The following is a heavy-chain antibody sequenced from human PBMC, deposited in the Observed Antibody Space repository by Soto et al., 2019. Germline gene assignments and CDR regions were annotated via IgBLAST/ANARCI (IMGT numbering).Heavy chain of an antibody. V-gene: IGHV3-74*03. CDR2: VNSDGTST. CDR1: GFTFSNYW. D-gene: IGHD7-27*01. J-gene: IGHJ4*02. CDR3: TSGGTTTTYWGLFSY. Sequence: EVQLVESGGGLVQPGGSLRLSCAASGFTFSNYWIHWVRQVPGKGLVWVSRVNSDGTSTSYADFVKGRFTITRANAKNTVYLQMDNLGAGDTAVYYCTSGGTTTTYWGLFSYWGQGALVAVSS.